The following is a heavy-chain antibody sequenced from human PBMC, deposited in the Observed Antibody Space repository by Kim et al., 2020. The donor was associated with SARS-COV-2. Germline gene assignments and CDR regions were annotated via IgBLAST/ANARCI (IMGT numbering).Heavy chain of an antibody. D-gene: IGHD3-10*01. CDR2: INAGNGNT. CDR1: GYTFTSYA. CDR3: ARDLDYYGSGSHPPYDAFDI. J-gene: IGHJ3*02. V-gene: IGHV1-3*01. Sequence: ASVKVSCKASGYTFTSYAMHWVRQAPGQRLEWMGWINAGNGNTKYLQKFQGRVTITRDTSASTAYMELSSLRSEDTAVYYCARDLDYYGSGSHPPYDAFDIWGQGTMVTVSS.